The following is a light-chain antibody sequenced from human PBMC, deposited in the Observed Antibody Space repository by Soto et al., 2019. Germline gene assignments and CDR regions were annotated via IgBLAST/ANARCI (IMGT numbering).Light chain of an antibody. J-gene: IGKJ2*01. CDR1: QRITTY. V-gene: IGKV1-39*01. CDR3: QQSYSTPYT. CDR2: TAA. Sequence: IHMTQSPSSLSASVGDRVTITCRASQRITTYLNWYQQKPGKAPKLLISTAATLQGVVPSRFSGSGSGTDFTLTITTLQPEDFATYFCQQSYSTPYTFGQGTKLEIK.